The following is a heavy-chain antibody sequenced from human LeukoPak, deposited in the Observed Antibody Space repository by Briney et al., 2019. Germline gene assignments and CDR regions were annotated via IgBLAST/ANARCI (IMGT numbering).Heavy chain of an antibody. CDR2: ISSSSAYI. CDR3: AKGTQKYCSGGSCYHVFDY. CDR1: GFTLSNYG. D-gene: IGHD2-15*01. J-gene: IGHJ4*02. Sequence: GGSLRLSCEASGFTLSNYGMDWVRQAPGKGLEWVSSISSSSAYIYYADSVRGRFTISRDNAKNSLYLQMNSLRAEDTAVYYCAKGTQKYCSGGSCYHVFDYWGQGTLVTVSS. V-gene: IGHV3-21*04.